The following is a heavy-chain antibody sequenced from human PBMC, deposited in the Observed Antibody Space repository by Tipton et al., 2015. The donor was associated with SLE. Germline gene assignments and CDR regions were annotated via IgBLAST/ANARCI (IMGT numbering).Heavy chain of an antibody. J-gene: IGHJ4*02. CDR3: GREGGGHWPRSAIDY. V-gene: IGHV1-18*01. CDR1: GYTFTSQE. D-gene: IGHD2-15*01. CDR2: ISGYNGNT. Sequence: QLVQSGAGVKTPGASVTVSCKTSGYTFTSQEISWVRQAPGQGLEWVGSISGYNGNTRYAQNLQGRVTMTTDISATTVYMELRGLRPDDTAVYYCGREGGGHWPRSAIDYWGQGSLVIVSS.